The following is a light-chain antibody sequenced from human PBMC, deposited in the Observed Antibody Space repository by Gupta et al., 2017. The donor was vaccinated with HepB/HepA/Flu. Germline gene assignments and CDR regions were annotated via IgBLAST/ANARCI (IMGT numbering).Light chain of an antibody. CDR2: DAS. CDR3: QQRSNWPWT. CDR1: QSVSSY. Sequence: EIVLTQSPATLSLSPGERATLSCRASQSVSSYLAWYQQKPGQAPRLLIYDASNRATGIPARFSGSGSGTDFTLTISSIEPEAFAVYYCQQRSNWPWTFGQGTKVEIK. J-gene: IGKJ1*01. V-gene: IGKV3-11*01.